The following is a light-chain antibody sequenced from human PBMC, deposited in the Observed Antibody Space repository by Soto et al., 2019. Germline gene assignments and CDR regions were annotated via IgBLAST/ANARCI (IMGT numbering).Light chain of an antibody. CDR1: QSVSSSY. CDR2: GAS. Sequence: EILLTQSPSTLSLSPGERATISCRASQSVSSSYLAWYQQKPGQAPRLLIYGASSRATGIPDRFSGSGSGTDFTLTISRLEPEDFAVYYCQQYGSSLGTFGPGTKVDI. CDR3: QQYGSSLGT. V-gene: IGKV3-20*01. J-gene: IGKJ3*01.